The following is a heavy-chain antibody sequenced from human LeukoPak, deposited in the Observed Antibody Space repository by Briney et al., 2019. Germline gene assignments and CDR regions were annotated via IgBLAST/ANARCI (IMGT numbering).Heavy chain of an antibody. CDR2: IYSGGST. CDR1: GFTVSSNY. D-gene: IGHD4-17*01. J-gene: IGHJ4*02. V-gene: IGHV3-53*01. CDR3: ARYLLNGDLDY. Sequence: GGSLRLSCAASGFTVSSNYMSWVRQAPGKGLEWVSVIYSGGSTYYADSVKGRFTISRDNSKNTLYLQMNSLRAEDTAVYHCARYLLNGDLDYWGQGTLVTVSS.